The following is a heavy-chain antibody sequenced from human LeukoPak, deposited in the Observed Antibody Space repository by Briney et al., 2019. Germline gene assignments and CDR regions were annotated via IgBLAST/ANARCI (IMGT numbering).Heavy chain of an antibody. CDR2: ISGSGGST. J-gene: IGHJ4*02. Sequence: GGSQRLSCAASGFTFSSYAMSWVRQAAGKGLEWGSAISGSGGSTYYADSVKGRFTISRDNSKNTLYLQMNSLRAEDTAVYYCAKADDYIWGSYRHFDYWGQGTLVTVSS. CDR1: GFTFSSYA. CDR3: AKADDYIWGSYRHFDY. V-gene: IGHV3-23*01. D-gene: IGHD3-16*02.